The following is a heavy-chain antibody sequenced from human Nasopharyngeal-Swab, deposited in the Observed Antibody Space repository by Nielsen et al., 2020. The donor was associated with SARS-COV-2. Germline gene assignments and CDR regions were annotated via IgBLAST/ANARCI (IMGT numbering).Heavy chain of an antibody. CDR1: GFTFSSYG. CDR2: IKQDGSEK. V-gene: IGHV3-7*01. J-gene: IGHJ5*02. CDR3: ARDFLLDRVPNWFDP. Sequence: GGSLRLSCAASGFTFSSYGMHWVRQAPGKGLEWVANIKQDGSEKYYVDSVKGRFTISRDNAKNSLYLQMNSLGAEDTAVYYCARDFLLDRVPNWFDPWGQGTLVTVSS. D-gene: IGHD2-2*03.